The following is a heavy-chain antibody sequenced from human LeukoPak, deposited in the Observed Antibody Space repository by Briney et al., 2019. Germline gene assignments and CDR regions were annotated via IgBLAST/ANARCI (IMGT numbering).Heavy chain of an antibody. Sequence: GGSLRLSCAASGFTFSSYGMTWVRQAPGKGLEWVSYISSSSSTIYYADSVKGRFTISRDNAKNSLYLQLNSLRAEDTAVYYCARKNGLDYWGQGTLVTVSS. CDR3: ARKNGLDY. CDR2: ISSSSSTI. J-gene: IGHJ4*02. V-gene: IGHV3-48*01. CDR1: GFTFSSYG.